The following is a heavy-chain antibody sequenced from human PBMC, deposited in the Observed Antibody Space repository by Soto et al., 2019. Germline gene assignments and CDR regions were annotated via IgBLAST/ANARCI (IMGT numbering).Heavy chain of an antibody. J-gene: IGHJ4*02. CDR2: INHSGST. Sequence: PSETLSLTCAVYGGSFSGYYWSWIRQPPGKGLEWIGEINHSGSTNYNPSLKSRVTISVDTSKNQFSLKLSSVTAADTAVYYCAREKPRIAAAGTRGVYFDYWGQGTLVTVSS. CDR3: AREKPRIAAAGTRGVYFDY. CDR1: GGSFSGYY. V-gene: IGHV4-34*01. D-gene: IGHD6-13*01.